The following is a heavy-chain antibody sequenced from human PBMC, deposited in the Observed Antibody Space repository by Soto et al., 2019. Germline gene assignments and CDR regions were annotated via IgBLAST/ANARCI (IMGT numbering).Heavy chain of an antibody. V-gene: IGHV3-21*01. D-gene: IGHD3-22*01. CDR1: GFTFSLYS. J-gene: IGHJ4*02. Sequence: GGSLRLSCAASGFTFSLYSMIWVRQAPGKGLERVASITSSSSYTYYEDSLKGRFTISRDNAKNSLFLQLDSLRAEDTAVYFCVRARSTDSRPDYWGQGALVTVSS. CDR3: VRARSTDSRPDY. CDR2: ITSSSSYT.